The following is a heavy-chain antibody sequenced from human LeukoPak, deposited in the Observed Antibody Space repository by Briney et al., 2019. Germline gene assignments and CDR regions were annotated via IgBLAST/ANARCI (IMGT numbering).Heavy chain of an antibody. Sequence: GASVKVSCEASGYTFTHHGISWVRQAPGQGLEWMGWISCYNGDTMYAQNVQGRVTMTTETSTRTAYIELRSLRSDDTAMYYCARDPSNSSGYHAHFDSWGQGTLVTVSS. J-gene: IGHJ4*02. CDR2: ISCYNGDT. CDR1: GYTFTHHG. CDR3: ARDPSNSSGYHAHFDS. V-gene: IGHV1-18*01. D-gene: IGHD3-22*01.